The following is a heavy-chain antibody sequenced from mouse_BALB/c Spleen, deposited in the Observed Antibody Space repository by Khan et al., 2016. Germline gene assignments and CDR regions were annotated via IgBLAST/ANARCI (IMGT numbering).Heavy chain of an antibody. CDR1: GFSLTNSG. D-gene: IGHD2-4*01. Sequence: QVQLKESGPGLVAPSQSLSITCTVSGFSLTNSGVHWIRQPPGKGLEWLGVIWPGGSTAYNSALMSRLSITKDNSQNQVFLKMISLQTDDTAIYYCARDDQDYDAWFASWGQGTLVIVSA. CDR3: ARDDQDYDAWFAS. CDR2: IWPGGST. V-gene: IGHV2-9*02. J-gene: IGHJ3*01.